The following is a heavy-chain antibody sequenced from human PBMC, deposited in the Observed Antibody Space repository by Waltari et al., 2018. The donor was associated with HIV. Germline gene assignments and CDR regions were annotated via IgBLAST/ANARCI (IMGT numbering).Heavy chain of an antibody. D-gene: IGHD6-19*01. Sequence: QVQLVQSGAEVKKPGASVKVSCKASGYTFTRYDINWVRQATGQGLEWMGWMNPNSGEKGYAQKFQGRITRTSNTSISTVYMELSSLTSEETAVYYCVRAAIYSRGCFDYWGQGTLVTGSS. CDR2: MNPNSGEK. CDR3: VRAAIYSRGCFDY. J-gene: IGHJ4*02. CDR1: GYTFTRYD. V-gene: IGHV1-8*01.